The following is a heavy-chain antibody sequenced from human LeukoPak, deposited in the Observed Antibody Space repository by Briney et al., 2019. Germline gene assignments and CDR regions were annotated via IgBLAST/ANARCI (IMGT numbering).Heavy chain of an antibody. CDR1: GFTFSSYA. D-gene: IGHD3-22*01. CDR2: ISGSGGST. V-gene: IGHV3-23*01. CDR3: AKDDSSGYYFDY. J-gene: IGHJ4*02. Sequence: RGSLRLSCAASGFTFSSYAMSWVRQAPGKGLEWVSAISGSGGSTYYADSVKGRFTISRDNSKNTLYLQMNSLRAEDTAVYYCAKDDSSGYYFDYWGQGTLVTVSS.